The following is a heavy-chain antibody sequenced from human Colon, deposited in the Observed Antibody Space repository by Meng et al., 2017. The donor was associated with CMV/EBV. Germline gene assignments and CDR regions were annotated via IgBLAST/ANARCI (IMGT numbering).Heavy chain of an antibody. J-gene: IGHJ4*02. CDR2: ISGSGGST. Sequence: GESLKISCAASGFTFSSYAMGWVRQAPGKGLEWVSAISGSGGSTYYADSVKGRFTISRDNSKNTLYLQMNSLRAEDTAVYYCAKDPLVLRFLEWLLYFDYWGQGTLVTVSS. CDR1: GFTFSSYA. CDR3: AKDPLVLRFLEWLLYFDY. V-gene: IGHV3-23*01. D-gene: IGHD3-3*01.